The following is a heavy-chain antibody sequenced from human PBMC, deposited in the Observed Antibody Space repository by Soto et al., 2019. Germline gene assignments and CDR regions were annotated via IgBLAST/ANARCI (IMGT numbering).Heavy chain of an antibody. CDR2: INPNSGGT. CDR1: GYTFTGYY. V-gene: IGHV1-2*04. Sequence: GASVKVSCKASGYTFTGYYMHWVRQAPGQGLEWMGWINPNSGGTNYAQKFQGWVTMTRDTSISTAYMELSRLRSDDTAVYYCARSNGSSWYDWFDSWGQGTLVTVSS. CDR3: ARSNGSSWYDWFDS. J-gene: IGHJ5*01. D-gene: IGHD6-13*01.